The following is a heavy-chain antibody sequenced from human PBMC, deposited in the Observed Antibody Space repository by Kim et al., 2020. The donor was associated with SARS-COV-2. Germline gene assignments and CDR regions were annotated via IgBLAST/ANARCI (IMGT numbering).Heavy chain of an antibody. CDR3: ARDRGIQLWFNYYYGMDD. J-gene: IGHJ6*02. CDR1: GFTFSSYA. D-gene: IGHD5-18*01. Sequence: GGSLRLSCAASGFTFSSYAMHWVHQAPGKGLEWVAVISYDGSNKYYADSVKGRFTISRDNSKNTLYLQMNSLRAEDTAVYYCARDRGIQLWFNYYYGMDDCDQRTTVTISS. V-gene: IGHV3-30*04. CDR2: ISYDGSNK.